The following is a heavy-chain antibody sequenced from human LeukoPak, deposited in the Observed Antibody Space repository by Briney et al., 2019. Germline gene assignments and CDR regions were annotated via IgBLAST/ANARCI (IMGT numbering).Heavy chain of an antibody. D-gene: IGHD1-26*01. J-gene: IGHJ4*02. CDR3: ARVAWDLLFDY. V-gene: IGHV4-30-4*08. CDR2: IYYSGST. CDR1: GGSISSGAYY. Sequence: SQTLSLTCTVSGGSISSGAYYWSWIRQPPGKGLEWIGYIYYSGSTYYNPSLKSRVTISVDTSKNQFSLKLSSVTAADTAVYYCARVAWDLLFDYWGQGTLVTVSS.